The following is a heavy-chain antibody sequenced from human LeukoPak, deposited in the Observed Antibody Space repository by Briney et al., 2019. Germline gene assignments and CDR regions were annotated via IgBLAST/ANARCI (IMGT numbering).Heavy chain of an antibody. J-gene: IGHJ4*02. V-gene: IGHV3-64D*09. D-gene: IGHD5-24*01. CDR3: VQGWVATIVVPRHFDY. CDR2: ISSDGDST. Sequence: GGSLRLSCSASGFTFSSHAMHWVRRTPGKGLEYVSGISSDGDSTYYADSVKGRFIISRENSKNTLYLQMSSLRPEDTAVYHCVQGWVATIVVPRHFDYWGQGTLVTVSS. CDR1: GFTFSSHA.